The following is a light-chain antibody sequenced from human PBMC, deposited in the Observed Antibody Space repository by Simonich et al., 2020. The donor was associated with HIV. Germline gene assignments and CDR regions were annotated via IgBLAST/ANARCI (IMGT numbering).Light chain of an antibody. J-gene: IGKJ4*01. CDR3: QQYYSSPLT. CDR1: QSVLYSSNNKNS. CDR2: GAS. Sequence: DIVMTQSPDSLAVSLGERATINCKSSQSVLYSSNNKNSLVWYQQKPGQPPKLLIYGASTRESGVPDRFSGSGSGTDFTRTISSLQAEDVAVYYCQQYYSSPLTFGGGTKVEIK. V-gene: IGKV4-1*01.